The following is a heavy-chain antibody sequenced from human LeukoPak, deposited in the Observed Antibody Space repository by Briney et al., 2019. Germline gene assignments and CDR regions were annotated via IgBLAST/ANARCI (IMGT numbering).Heavy chain of an antibody. V-gene: IGHV3-66*04. CDR2: IYSGGTT. CDR3: ARHRTTSPLSTSPFDY. D-gene: IGHD2-2*01. CDR1: GFTFSSYG. Sequence: GGSLRLSCAASGFTFSSYGMHWVRQAPGKGLEWVSAIYSGGTTYYADSVKGRFTISRDNSKNTLYLQMNSLRAEDTAVYFCARHRTTSPLSTSPFDYWGQGTLVTVSS. J-gene: IGHJ4*02.